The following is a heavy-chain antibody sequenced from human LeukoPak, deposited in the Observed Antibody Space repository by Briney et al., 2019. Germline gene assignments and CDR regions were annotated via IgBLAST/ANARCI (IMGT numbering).Heavy chain of an antibody. CDR1: GFTSHGYA. V-gene: IGHV3-23*01. Sequence: GGSLRLSCATSGFTSHGYAMSWVRQAPGKGLEWVSAINGGGDVTYYADSVQGRFFFSRDNAKNTLYLQLNSLRAEDTAVYYCAKTGGYYDTSDLYRPDVFDIWGQGTVVTVSS. J-gene: IGHJ3*02. D-gene: IGHD3-22*01. CDR2: INGGGDVT. CDR3: AKTGGYYDTSDLYRPDVFDI.